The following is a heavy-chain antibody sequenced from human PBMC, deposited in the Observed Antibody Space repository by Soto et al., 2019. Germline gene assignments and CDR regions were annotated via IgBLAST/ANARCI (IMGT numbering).Heavy chain of an antibody. V-gene: IGHV4-61*01. Sequence: PSETLSLTCSVSGASVTSSTYYWGWLRQPPGKGLEWIGYTYYSGSTRYSPALKSRVTISIDTSKNQFSLILSSVTAADTDVYYCARGAAYDFWSGYYNYWGQGTLVTVSS. CDR2: TYYSGST. CDR1: GASVTSSTYY. J-gene: IGHJ4*02. CDR3: ARGAAYDFWSGYYNY. D-gene: IGHD3-3*01.